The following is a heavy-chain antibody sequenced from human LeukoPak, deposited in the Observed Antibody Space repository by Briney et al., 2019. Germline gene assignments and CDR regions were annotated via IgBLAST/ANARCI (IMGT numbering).Heavy chain of an antibody. D-gene: IGHD3-22*01. Sequence: GGSLRLSCAASGFTFSSYAMSWVRQAPGKGLEWVSYISSSSSTIYYADSVKGRFTISRDNAKNSLYLQMNSLRDEDTAVYYCASEPYSSGRPWGQGTLVTVSS. CDR3: ASEPYSSGRP. CDR1: GFTFSSYA. J-gene: IGHJ5*02. CDR2: ISSSSSTI. V-gene: IGHV3-48*02.